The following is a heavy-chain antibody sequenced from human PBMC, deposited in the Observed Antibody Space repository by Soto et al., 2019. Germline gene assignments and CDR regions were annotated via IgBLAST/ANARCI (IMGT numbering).Heavy chain of an antibody. V-gene: IGHV1-46*01. CDR2: INPSGGST. CDR1: GYTFTSYY. CDR3: ARDLSGIVVVKYNWFDP. D-gene: IGHD3-22*01. J-gene: IGHJ5*02. Sequence: ASVKVSRKASGYTFTSYYMHWVRQAPGQRLEWMGIINPSGGSTSYAQKFQGRVTMTRDTSTSTVYMELSSLRSEDTAVYYCARDLSGIVVVKYNWFDPWGQGTLVTVSS.